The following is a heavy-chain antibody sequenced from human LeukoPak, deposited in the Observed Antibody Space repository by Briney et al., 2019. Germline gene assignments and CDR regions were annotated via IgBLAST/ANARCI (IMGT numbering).Heavy chain of an antibody. Sequence: ASVKVSCKASGYTFTSYDINLVRQATGQGLEWMGWMNPNSGNTGYAQKFQGRVTMTRNTSISTAYLELSSLRSDDTAVYYWARGREIVVVVAATHWFDPWGQGTLVTVSS. D-gene: IGHD2-15*01. CDR2: MNPNSGNT. CDR1: GYTFTSYD. J-gene: IGHJ5*02. V-gene: IGHV1-8*01. CDR3: ARGREIVVVVAATHWFDP.